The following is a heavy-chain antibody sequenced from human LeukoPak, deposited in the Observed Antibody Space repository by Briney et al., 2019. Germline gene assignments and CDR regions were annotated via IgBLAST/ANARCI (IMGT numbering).Heavy chain of an antibody. CDR3: ARGRNIEMTTMSGGSDY. CDR2: LNPNSDDT. D-gene: IGHD5-24*01. J-gene: IGHJ4*02. CDR1: GYTFTDYY. Sequence: ASVKVSCKASGYTFTDYYMHWVRQAPGQGLEWMGWLNPNSDDTNYAQKFQGRVSMTRDSSISTAYMDLSDLRSDDTAVYSCARGRNIEMTTMSGGSDYWGQGTLVTVSS. V-gene: IGHV1-2*02.